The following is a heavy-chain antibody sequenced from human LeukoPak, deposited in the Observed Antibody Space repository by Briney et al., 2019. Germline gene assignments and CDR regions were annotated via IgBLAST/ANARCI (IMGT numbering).Heavy chain of an antibody. J-gene: IGHJ4*02. CDR2: INSDGSST. V-gene: IGHV3-74*01. Sequence: GGSLRLSCAASGFTFSSYWMHWVRQAPGKGLVWVSRINSDGSSTSYADSVKGRFTISRDNAKNTVYLQMNSLRAEDTAVYYCARDRYVWGSYHPYYFDYWGQGTLVTVTS. CDR3: ARDRYVWGSYHPYYFDY. D-gene: IGHD3-16*02. CDR1: GFTFSSYW.